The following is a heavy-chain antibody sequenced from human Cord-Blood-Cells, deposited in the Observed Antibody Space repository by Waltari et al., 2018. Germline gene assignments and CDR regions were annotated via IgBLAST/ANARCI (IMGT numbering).Heavy chain of an antibody. CDR3: ARGSVVRGVIIDY. Sequence: EVQLVESGGGLVQPGGSLRLSCAASGFTFSRYWMSWVRQAPGKGLEWVANIKQDGSEKYYVDSVKGRFTISRDNAKNSLYLQMNSLRAEDTAVYYCARGSVVRGVIIDYWGQGTLVTVSS. CDR2: IKQDGSEK. V-gene: IGHV3-7*01. D-gene: IGHD3-10*01. J-gene: IGHJ4*02. CDR1: GFTFSRYW.